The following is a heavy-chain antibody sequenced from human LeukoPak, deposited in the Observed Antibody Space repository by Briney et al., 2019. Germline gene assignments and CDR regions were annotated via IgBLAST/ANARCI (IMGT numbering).Heavy chain of an antibody. CDR3: AKDRGSSGYLAEYFQH. CDR1: GFTFSSYA. D-gene: IGHD3-22*01. J-gene: IGHJ1*01. Sequence: GRSLRLSCAASGFTFSSYAMSWVRQAPGKGLEWVSAISGGGGSTYYADSVKGRLTISRDNSKNTLYLRMNSLRAEDTAVYYRAKDRGSSGYLAEYFQHWGQGTLVTVSS. CDR2: ISGGGGST. V-gene: IGHV3-23*01.